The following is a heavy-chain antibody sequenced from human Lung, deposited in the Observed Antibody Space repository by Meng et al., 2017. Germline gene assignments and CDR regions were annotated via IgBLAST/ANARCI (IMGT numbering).Heavy chain of an antibody. CDR2: INHSGST. CDR1: GGSFSDYY. D-gene: IGHD4-11*01. Sequence: QIQLTQWREGLLTPSVTLSLTCVVSGGSFSDYYWSWIRQPPGKGLEWIGEINHSGSTTYNPSLESRATISVDTSQNNLSLKLSSVTAADSAVYYCARGPTTMAHDFDYWGQGTLVTVSS. V-gene: IGHV4-34*01. CDR3: ARGPTTMAHDFDY. J-gene: IGHJ4*02.